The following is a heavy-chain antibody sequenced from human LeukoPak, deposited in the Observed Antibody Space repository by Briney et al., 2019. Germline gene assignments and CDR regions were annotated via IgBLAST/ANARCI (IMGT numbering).Heavy chain of an antibody. J-gene: IGHJ4*02. CDR1: GFTFSSYS. CDR2: ISSSSSYI. CDR3: ARDRPDYYGSGTEIDY. Sequence: GGSLRLSCAASGFTFSSYSMNWVRQAPGKGLEWVSSISSSSSYIYYADSVKGRFTISRDNAKNSLYLQMNSLRAEDTAVYYCARDRPDYYGSGTEIDYWGQGTLVTVSS. V-gene: IGHV3-21*01. D-gene: IGHD3-10*01.